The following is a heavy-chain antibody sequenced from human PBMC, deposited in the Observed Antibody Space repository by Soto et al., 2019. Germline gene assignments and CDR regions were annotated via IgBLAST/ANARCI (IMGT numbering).Heavy chain of an antibody. V-gene: IGHV1-18*01. CDR3: GSIWEGLPFDP. D-gene: IGHD3-3*01. CDR2: ISAYNGNT. Sequence: ASVKVSCKASGYTFTSYGISWVRQAPGQGLEWMGWISAYNGNTNYAQKLQGRVTMTTDTSTSTAYMELRSLRSDDTAVYYCGSIWEGLPFDPWGQGTLVTVSS. J-gene: IGHJ5*02. CDR1: GYTFTSYG.